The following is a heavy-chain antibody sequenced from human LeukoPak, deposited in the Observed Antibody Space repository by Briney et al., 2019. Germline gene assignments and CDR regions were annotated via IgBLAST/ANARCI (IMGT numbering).Heavy chain of an antibody. CDR2: IYYSGST. Sequence: SETLSLTCTVSGGSISSGDYYWSWIRQPPGKGLEWIGYIYYSGSTNYNPSLKSRVTISVDTSKNQFSLKLSSVTAADTAVYYCARAGPHSGSYYYFDYWGQGTLVTVSS. V-gene: IGHV4-61*08. J-gene: IGHJ4*02. CDR3: ARAGPHSGSYYYFDY. CDR1: GGSISSGDYY. D-gene: IGHD1-26*01.